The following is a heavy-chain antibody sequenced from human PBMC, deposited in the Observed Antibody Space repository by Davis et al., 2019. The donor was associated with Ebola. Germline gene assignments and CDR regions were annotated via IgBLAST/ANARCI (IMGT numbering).Heavy chain of an antibody. J-gene: IGHJ4*02. CDR2: MNPNSGNT. Sequence: ASVKVSCKASGYTFTSYDINWVRQATGPGLEWMGWMNPNSGNTGYAQKFQGRVTMTRNTSISPAYMELSSLRSEDTAVYYCASDLGIAVAGTGDYWGQGTLATVSS. D-gene: IGHD6-19*01. CDR1: GYTFTSYD. V-gene: IGHV1-8*01. CDR3: ASDLGIAVAGTGDY.